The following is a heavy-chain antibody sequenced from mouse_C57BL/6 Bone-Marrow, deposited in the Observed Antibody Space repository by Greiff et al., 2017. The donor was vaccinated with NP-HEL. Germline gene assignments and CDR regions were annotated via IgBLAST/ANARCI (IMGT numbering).Heavy chain of an antibody. D-gene: IGHD1-1*01. CDR2: ISSGSSTI. V-gene: IGHV5-17*01. Sequence: EVMLVESGGGLVKPGGSLKLSCAASGFTFSDYGMHWVRQAPEKGLEWVAYISSGSSTIYYADTVKGRFTISRDNAKNTLFLQMTSLRSEYTAMYSCARPIYYYGIWFAYWGQGTLVTVSA. CDR1: GFTFSDYG. CDR3: ARPIYYYGIWFAY. J-gene: IGHJ3*01.